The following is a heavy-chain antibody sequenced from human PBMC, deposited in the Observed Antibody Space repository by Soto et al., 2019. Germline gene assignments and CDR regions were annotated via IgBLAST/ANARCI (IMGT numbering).Heavy chain of an antibody. Sequence: HWVRQAPGQGLEWMGWINPNSGGTNYAQKFQGRVTMTRDTSISTAYMELSRLTSDDTAVYYCARVAAGPPDYWGQGTLVTVSS. J-gene: IGHJ4*02. CDR3: ARVAAGPPDY. CDR2: INPNSGGT. D-gene: IGHD6-13*01. V-gene: IGHV1-2*02.